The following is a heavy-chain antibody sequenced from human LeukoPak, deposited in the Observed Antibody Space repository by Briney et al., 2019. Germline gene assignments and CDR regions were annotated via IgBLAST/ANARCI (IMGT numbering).Heavy chain of an antibody. D-gene: IGHD4-17*01. V-gene: IGHV1-18*01. J-gene: IGHJ4*02. CDR2: ITTYNGNT. Sequence: ASVKVSCKTSVYTFTSYPISCVRQAPGQGLEWMGWITTYNGNTNYAQKLQGRVTMTTDTSTSTAYMDLRGLRSDDTAVYYCARGYDYGDYVGDFDYWGQGTLVTVSS. CDR3: ARGYDYGDYVGDFDY. CDR1: VYTFTSYP.